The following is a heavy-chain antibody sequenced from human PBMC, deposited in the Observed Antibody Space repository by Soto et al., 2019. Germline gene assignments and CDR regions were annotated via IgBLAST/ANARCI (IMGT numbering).Heavy chain of an antibody. J-gene: IGHJ4*02. D-gene: IGHD6-13*01. CDR3: ARDTRQLVFVNFDY. V-gene: IGHV3-30-3*01. Sequence: QVQLVESGGGVVQPGRSLRLSCAASGFTFSSYAMHWVRQAPGKGLEWVAVVSYDGSTKYNADSVKGRFTISRDNSKNTLYLQMNSLRAEDTAVYYCARDTRQLVFVNFDYWGQGTLVTVSS. CDR2: VSYDGSTK. CDR1: GFTFSSYA.